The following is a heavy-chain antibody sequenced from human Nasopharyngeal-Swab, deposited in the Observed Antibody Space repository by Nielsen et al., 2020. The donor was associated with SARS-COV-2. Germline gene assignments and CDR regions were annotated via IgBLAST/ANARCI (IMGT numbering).Heavy chain of an antibody. CDR3: AKLSPYYYGSGSSHGAFDI. Sequence: VRQAPGKGLEWVSAISGSGGSTYYADSVKGRFTISRDNSKNTLYLQMNSLRAEDTAVYYCAKLSPYYYGSGSSHGAFDIWGQGTMVTVSS. V-gene: IGHV3-23*01. CDR2: ISGSGGST. D-gene: IGHD3-10*01. J-gene: IGHJ3*02.